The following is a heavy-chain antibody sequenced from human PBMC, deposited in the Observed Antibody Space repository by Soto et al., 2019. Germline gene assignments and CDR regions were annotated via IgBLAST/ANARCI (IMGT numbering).Heavy chain of an antibody. CDR1: GGTFSSHG. J-gene: IGHJ6*02. Sequence: QVQLVQSGTVVQRRGSSVKVSCQASGGTFSSHGMAWVRQAPGQGLEWMGGISPTFGTPTYAPKFQGRVTITADKSTNTAYMELSSLRSEDTAVYYCARNMDYYYGPGSGNGHGFWGQGTTVTVFS. D-gene: IGHD3-10*01. CDR2: ISPTFGTP. CDR3: ARNMDYYYGPGSGNGHGF. V-gene: IGHV1-69*06.